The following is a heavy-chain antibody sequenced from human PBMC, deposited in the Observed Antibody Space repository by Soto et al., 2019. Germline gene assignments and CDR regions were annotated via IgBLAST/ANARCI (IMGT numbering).Heavy chain of an antibody. J-gene: IGHJ5*02. D-gene: IGHD3-10*01. CDR3: ARVLLWFGESERRFDP. Sequence: GSTYYNPSLKSRVTISVDTSKNQFSLKLSSVTAADTAVYYCARVLLWFGESERRFDPWGQGTLVTVSS. V-gene: IGHV4-31*02. CDR2: GST.